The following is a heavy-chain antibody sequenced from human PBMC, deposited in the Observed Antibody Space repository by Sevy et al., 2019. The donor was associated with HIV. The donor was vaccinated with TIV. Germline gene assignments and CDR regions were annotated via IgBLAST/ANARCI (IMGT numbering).Heavy chain of an antibody. CDR3: ARRQDFDSSGGLYYLDY. CDR1: GFTFSSYW. V-gene: IGHV3-7*01. J-gene: IGHJ4*02. CDR2: IKQDGSEK. D-gene: IGHD3-22*01. Sequence: GGSLRLSCAASGFTFSSYWMSWVRQAPGKGLEWVANIKQDGSEKYYVDSVKGRFTISRDNAKNSLSLQMNSLRAEDTAVYYCARRQDFDSSGGLYYLDYWGQGTRVTVSS.